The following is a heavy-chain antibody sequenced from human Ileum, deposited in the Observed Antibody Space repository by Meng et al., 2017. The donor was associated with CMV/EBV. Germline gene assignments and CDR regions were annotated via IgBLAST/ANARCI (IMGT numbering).Heavy chain of an antibody. CDR1: GYAFTTYD. Sequence: ASVKVSCKASGYAFTTYDINWVRQATGQGLEWMGWMNPNSGNTGFAQKFQGRLTMTRNTSISTAYMELSSLRSEDTALYYCARGLKEACGTSCYFRWFDPWGQGTLVTVSS. CDR2: MNPNSGNT. CDR3: ARGLKEACGTSCYFRWFDP. V-gene: IGHV1-8*01. J-gene: IGHJ5*02. D-gene: IGHD2-2*01.